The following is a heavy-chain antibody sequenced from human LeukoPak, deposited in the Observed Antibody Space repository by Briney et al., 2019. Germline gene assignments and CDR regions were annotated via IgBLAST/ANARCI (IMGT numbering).Heavy chain of an antibody. J-gene: IGHJ6*03. CDR3: ARSNSSSPAYYYYYYYMDV. D-gene: IGHD6-6*01. CDR2: IIPIFGTA. Sequence: EASVKVSCKASGGTFSSYAISWVRQAPGQGLELMGGIIPIFGTANYAQKFQGRVTITTDESTSTAYMELSSLRSEDTAVYYCARSNSSSPAYYYYYYYMDVWGKGTTVTVSS. V-gene: IGHV1-69*05. CDR1: GGTFSSYA.